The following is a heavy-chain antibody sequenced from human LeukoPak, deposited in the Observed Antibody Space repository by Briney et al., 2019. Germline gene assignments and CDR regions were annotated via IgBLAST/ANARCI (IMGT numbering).Heavy chain of an antibody. CDR3: ARGGAVYSRRDAFDI. V-gene: IGHV4-38-2*02. J-gene: IGHJ3*02. Sequence: PSETLSLTCTVSGYSISSGYYWSWIRQPPGKGLEWIGEINHSGSTNYNPSLKSRVTISVDTSKNQFSLKLSSVTAADTAVYYCARGGAVYSRRDAFDIWGQGTMVTVSS. CDR2: INHSGST. D-gene: IGHD6-13*01. CDR1: GYSISSGYY.